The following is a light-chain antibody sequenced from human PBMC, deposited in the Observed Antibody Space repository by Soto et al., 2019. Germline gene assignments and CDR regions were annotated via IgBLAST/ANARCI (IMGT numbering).Light chain of an antibody. Sequence: DIQMTQSPSTLSASVGDRVTITCRASQSISSWLAWYQQKPGKAPKLLIYDASNLEGGVPSRFSGSGSATYFTFTINSLQPEDVATYYWQQYASLPLTFGGGTKVDI. CDR1: QSISSW. CDR3: QQYASLPLT. V-gene: IGKV1-5*01. CDR2: DAS. J-gene: IGKJ4*01.